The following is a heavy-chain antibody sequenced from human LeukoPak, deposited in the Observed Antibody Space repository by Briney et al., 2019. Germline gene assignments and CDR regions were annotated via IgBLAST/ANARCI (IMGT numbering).Heavy chain of an antibody. V-gene: IGHV4-34*01. CDR2: INHSGST. CDR1: GGSFSGYY. D-gene: IGHD4-17*01. CDR3: ARGPSGPYGDYWYFDL. J-gene: IGHJ2*01. Sequence: SEHLSLTCAVYGGSFSGYYWSWLRQPPGKGLEWIGEINHSGSTNNNPSLKSRVTISVDTSKNQFSPKLSSVTAADTAVYYCARGPSGPYGDYWYFDLWGRGTLVTVPS.